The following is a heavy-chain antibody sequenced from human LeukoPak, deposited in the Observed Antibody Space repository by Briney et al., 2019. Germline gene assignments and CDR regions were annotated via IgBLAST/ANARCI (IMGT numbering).Heavy chain of an antibody. J-gene: IGHJ5*02. CDR3: ARGASPIDYYGSGSYYNFGWFDP. CDR2: INAGNGNT. D-gene: IGHD3-10*01. CDR1: GYTFTSYA. V-gene: IGHV1-3*03. Sequence: ASVKVSCKASGYTFTSYAMHWVRQAPGQRLEWMGWINAGNGNTKYSQEFQGRVTITRDTSASTAYMELSSLRSEDMAVYYCARGASPIDYYGSGSYYNFGWFDPWGQGTLVTVSS.